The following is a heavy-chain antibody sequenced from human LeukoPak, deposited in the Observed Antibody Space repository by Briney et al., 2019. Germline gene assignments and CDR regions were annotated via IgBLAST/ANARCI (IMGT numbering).Heavy chain of an antibody. V-gene: IGHV3-9*01. CDR2: ISWNSGSI. CDR1: GFTFDGYA. Sequence: GGSLRLSCAASGFTFDGYAMHWVRQAPGKGLEWVSGISWNSGSIGYADSVKGRFTISRDNAKNSLYLQMDSLRAEDTALYYCAKDIRRRITMIVVVVGFDYWGQGTLVTVSS. CDR3: AKDIRRRITMIVVVVGFDY. J-gene: IGHJ4*02. D-gene: IGHD3-22*01.